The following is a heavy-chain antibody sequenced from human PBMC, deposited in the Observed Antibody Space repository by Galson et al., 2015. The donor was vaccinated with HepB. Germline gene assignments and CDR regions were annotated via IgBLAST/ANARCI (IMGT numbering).Heavy chain of an antibody. CDR3: AKASDSSPGPLFDY. J-gene: IGHJ4*02. D-gene: IGHD3-22*01. V-gene: IGHV3-23*01. CDR2: ISGSGGST. Sequence: SLRLSCAASRFTFSNSAMNWVRQAPGKGLEWVSTISGSGGSTYYADSVKGRFTISRDNSKNTLYLQMNSLRAEDTAVYYCAKASDSSPGPLFDYWGQGTLVTVSS. CDR1: RFTFSNSA.